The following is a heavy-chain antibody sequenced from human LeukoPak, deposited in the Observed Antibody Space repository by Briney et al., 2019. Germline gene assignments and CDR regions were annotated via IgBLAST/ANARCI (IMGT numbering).Heavy chain of an antibody. D-gene: IGHD5-24*01. CDR2: IYYSGNT. CDR1: GPFNTRHY. J-gene: IGHJ2*01. V-gene: IGHV4-59*11. Sequence: SETLSLTCTVSGPFNTRHYWIWLPQPPGKALEWIGYIYYSGNTKYNPSLKSRATISEDTSKKQFSLKLNSVTAADTAVYYCAGVYGYNYWSVFLCGRGTLVTVSS. CDR3: AGVYGYNYWSVFL.